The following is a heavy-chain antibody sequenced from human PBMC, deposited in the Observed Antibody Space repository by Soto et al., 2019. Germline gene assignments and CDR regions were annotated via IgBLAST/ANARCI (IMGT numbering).Heavy chain of an antibody. D-gene: IGHD3-9*01. J-gene: IGHJ4*02. CDR3: ARLRRGVLRYFDWSLDY. V-gene: IGHV5-10-1*01. Sequence: GESLKISCKGSGYSFTNYWIIWVRQMPGKGLEWMEKIDPGDSDTDNSPSFQGHVTISADKSISTAYLQWSSLKASDTAMYYCARLRRGVLRYFDWSLDYWGQGTLVTVSS. CDR2: IDPGDSDT. CDR1: GYSFTNYW.